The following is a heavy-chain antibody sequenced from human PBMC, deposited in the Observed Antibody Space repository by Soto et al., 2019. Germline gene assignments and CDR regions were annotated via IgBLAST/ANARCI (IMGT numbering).Heavy chain of an antibody. V-gene: IGHV3-21*01. CDR3: ARELVTLYDAFDI. J-gene: IGHJ3*02. CDR2: ISSSSSYI. CDR1: GFTFSSYS. D-gene: IGHD3-10*01. Sequence: GVSLRLSFAASGFTFSSYSMNWVRQAPGKGLEWVSSISSSSSYIYYADSVKGRFTISRDNAKNSLYLQMNSLRAEDTAVYYCARELVTLYDAFDIWGQGTMVTVSS.